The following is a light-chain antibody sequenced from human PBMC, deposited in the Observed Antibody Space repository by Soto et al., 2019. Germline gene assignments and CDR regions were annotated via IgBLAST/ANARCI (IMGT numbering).Light chain of an antibody. CDR3: QQFGTSVLT. J-gene: IGKJ4*01. CDR1: QSVSGSS. CDR2: DAS. Sequence: EIVLTQSPDTLSLSPGERATISCRASQSVSGSSLAWYQQKPGQAPRLLIYDASSRAPGIPDRFSGRGSGTDFTLTISRLEPEDFAVYYCQQFGTSVLTVGGGTKVDIK. V-gene: IGKV3-20*01.